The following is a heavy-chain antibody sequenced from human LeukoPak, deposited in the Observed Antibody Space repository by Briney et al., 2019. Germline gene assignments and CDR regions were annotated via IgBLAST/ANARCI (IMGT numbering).Heavy chain of an antibody. V-gene: IGHV1-24*01. CDR3: ATDGPFESSDYYDSSGYYL. Sequence: ASVKVSRKVSGYTLTELSMHWVRQAPGKGLEWMGGFDPEDGETIYAQKFQGRVTMTEDTSTDTAYMELSSLRSEDTAVYYCATDGPFESSDYYDSSGYYLWGQGTLVTVSS. CDR1: GYTLTELS. CDR2: FDPEDGET. J-gene: IGHJ5*02. D-gene: IGHD3-22*01.